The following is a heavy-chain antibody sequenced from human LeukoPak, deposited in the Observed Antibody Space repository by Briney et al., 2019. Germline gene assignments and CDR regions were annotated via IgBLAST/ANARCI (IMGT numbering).Heavy chain of an antibody. D-gene: IGHD4-17*01. CDR2: IWNDGSNT. Sequence: GGSLRLSCAASGFTFSVYGMHWVRQAPGKGLEWVGVIWNDGSNTYYADSVKGRFTISRDNSKNTLYLQMNSLRAEDTAVYSCARLLRALYFDYWGQGTLVTVSS. V-gene: IGHV3-33*01. J-gene: IGHJ4*02. CDR3: ARLLRALYFDY. CDR1: GFTFSVYG.